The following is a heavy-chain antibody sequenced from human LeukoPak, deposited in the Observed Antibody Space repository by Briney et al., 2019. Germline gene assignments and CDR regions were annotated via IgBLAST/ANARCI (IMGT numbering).Heavy chain of an antibody. V-gene: IGHV4-59*01. D-gene: IGHD6-19*01. CDR1: GGSISSYY. CDR2: IYYSGST. J-gene: IGHJ6*03. CDR3: AREDSGWSDNDYYYYMDV. Sequence: PSETLSLTCTVSGGSISSYYWSWIRKPPGKGLEWIGYIYYSGSTNYNPSLKSRVTISVDTSKNQFSLKLSSVTAADTAVYYCAREDSGWSDNDYYYYMDVWGKGTTVTVSS.